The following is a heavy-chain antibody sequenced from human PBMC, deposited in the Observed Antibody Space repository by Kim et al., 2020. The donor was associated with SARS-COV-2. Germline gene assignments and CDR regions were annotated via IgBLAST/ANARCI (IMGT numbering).Heavy chain of an antibody. CDR1: GFTFSNAW. V-gene: IGHV3-15*01. J-gene: IGHJ4*02. CDR2: IKSKTDGGTT. D-gene: IGHD3-10*01. CDR3: TTSVPFIWFGGDY. Sequence: GGSLRLSCAASGFTFSNAWMSWVRQAPGKGLEWVGRIKSKTDGGTTDYAAPVKGRFTISRDDSKNTLFLQMNSLRTEDTAVYYCTTSVPFIWFGGDYWGQGTLVTVSS.